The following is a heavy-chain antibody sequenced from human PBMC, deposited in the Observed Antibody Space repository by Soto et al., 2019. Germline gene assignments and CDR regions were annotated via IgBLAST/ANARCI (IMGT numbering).Heavy chain of an antibody. CDR2: IDYIGRG. CDR3: AREFKSAAASDAFDI. D-gene: IGHD2-15*01. J-gene: IGHJ3*02. V-gene: IGHV4-31*03. CDR1: GGSISSDNYF. Sequence: QVQLQESGPGLVTPSQTLSLTCTVSGGSISSDNYFWSWLRQHPGKGLEWIGYIDYIGRGYYNPSLKSRVTTSVDTSKNQVSLRLSSVTVADTATYDCAREFKSAAASDAFDIWGQGKVGTVAS.